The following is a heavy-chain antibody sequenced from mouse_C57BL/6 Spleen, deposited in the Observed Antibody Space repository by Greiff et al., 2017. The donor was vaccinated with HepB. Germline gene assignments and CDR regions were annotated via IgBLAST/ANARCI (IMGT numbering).Heavy chain of an antibody. D-gene: IGHD1-1*01. V-gene: IGHV5-4*01. Sequence: EVKLMESGGGLVKPGGSLKLSCAASGFTFSSYAMSWVRQTPEKRLEWVATISDGGSYTYYPDNVKGRFTISRDNAKNNLYLQMSHLKSEDTAVYYCAREEYYGSSPFAYWGQGTLVTVSA. J-gene: IGHJ3*01. CDR3: AREEYYGSSPFAY. CDR2: ISDGGSYT. CDR1: GFTFSSYA.